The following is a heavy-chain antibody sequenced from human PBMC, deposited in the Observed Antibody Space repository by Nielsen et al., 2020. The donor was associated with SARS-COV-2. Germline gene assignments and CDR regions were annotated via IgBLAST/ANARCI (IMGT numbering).Heavy chain of an antibody. CDR1: GFVFSDHY. V-gene: IGHV3-11*03. D-gene: IGHD6-13*01. CDR2: ISNRGTYT. Sequence: GGSLRLSCSASGFVFSDHYMSWIRQAPGKGPEWVSYISNRGTYTNHADSVKGRFTISRDNAKNSLYLQMNSLRAEDTALYHCATSSIAAAGHHTSDYGMDVWGQGTTVTVSS. CDR3: ATSSIAAAGHHTSDYGMDV. J-gene: IGHJ6*02.